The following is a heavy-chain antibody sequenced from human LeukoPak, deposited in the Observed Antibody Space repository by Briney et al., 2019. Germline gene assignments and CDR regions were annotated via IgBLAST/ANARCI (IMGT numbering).Heavy chain of an antibody. J-gene: IGHJ6*02. D-gene: IGHD3-16*01. V-gene: IGHV3-74*01. CDR1: GLSFSSSW. CDR3: ARDFGPYGMDV. Sequence: RGSLRLSCAASGLSFSSSWMHWVRQAPGTGLVWVSRINSDGSTTNYADSVKGRFTISRDNAISTRYLQMNSLRAEDTAVYYCARDFGPYGMDVWGQGTTATVSS. CDR2: INSDGSTT.